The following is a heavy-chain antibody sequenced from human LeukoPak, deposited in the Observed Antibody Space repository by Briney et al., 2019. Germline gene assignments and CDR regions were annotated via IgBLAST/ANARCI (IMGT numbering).Heavy chain of an antibody. D-gene: IGHD1-7*01. V-gene: IGHV1-18*01. Sequence: ASVKVSCKASGYTFTSYGISWVRQAPGQGLEWMGWISAYNGNTNYAQKLQGRVTMTTDTSTSTAYMELRSLRSDDTAVYYCARDRTGTTVGGYYYYMDDWGKGTTVTVSS. CDR3: ARDRTGTTVGGYYYYMDD. CDR2: ISAYNGNT. CDR1: GYTFTSYG. J-gene: IGHJ6*03.